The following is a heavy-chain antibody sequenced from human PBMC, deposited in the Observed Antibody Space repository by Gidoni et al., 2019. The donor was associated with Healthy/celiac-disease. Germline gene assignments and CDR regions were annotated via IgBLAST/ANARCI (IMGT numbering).Heavy chain of an antibody. V-gene: IGHV4-34*01. J-gene: IGHJ4*02. CDR2: SNHSGST. CDR1: GGSFSGYY. D-gene: IGHD2-15*01. CDR3: ARGPRYCSGGSCYSSWFGLYYFDY. Sequence: QVQLQQCGAGLLKPSETLSLTCAVYGGSFSGYYSSWTRPPRGKGLEWIGESNHSGSTNYNPSLKRRVTISVDTSKNQFSLKRSAVTAADTAVYYCARGPRYCSGGSCYSSWFGLYYFDYWGQGTLVTVSS.